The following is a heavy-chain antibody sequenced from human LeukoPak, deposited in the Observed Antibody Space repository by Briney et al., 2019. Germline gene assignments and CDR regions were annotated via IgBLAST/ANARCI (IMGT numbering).Heavy chain of an antibody. V-gene: IGHV4-39*01. CDR3: ATLGFVVVVAATSHFDY. Sequence: KPSETLSLTCTVSGGSISSSSYYWGWIRQPPGKGLEWIGSIYYSGSTYYNPSLKRRVTISVDTSKNQFSLKLSSVTAADAAVYYCATLGFVVVVAATSHFDYWAREPWSPSPQ. D-gene: IGHD2-15*01. CDR1: GGSISSSSYY. J-gene: IGHJ4*02. CDR2: IYYSGST.